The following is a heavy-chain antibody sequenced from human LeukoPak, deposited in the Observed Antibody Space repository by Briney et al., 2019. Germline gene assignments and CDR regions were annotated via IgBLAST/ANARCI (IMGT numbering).Heavy chain of an antibody. J-gene: IGHJ3*02. Sequence: GRSLRLSCAAYGFTFSSYAMHWVRQAPGKGLEWVAVISYDGSNKYYADSVKGRFTISRDNSKNTLYLQMNSLRAEDTAVYYCARDLYSSSSDAFDIWGQGTMVTVSS. CDR3: ARDLYSSSSDAFDI. CDR1: GFTFSSYA. D-gene: IGHD6-6*01. CDR2: ISYDGSNK. V-gene: IGHV3-30*01.